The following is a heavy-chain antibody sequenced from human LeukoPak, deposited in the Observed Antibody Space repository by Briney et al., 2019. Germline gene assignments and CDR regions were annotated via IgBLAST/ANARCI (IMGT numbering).Heavy chain of an antibody. V-gene: IGHV4-61*02. J-gene: IGHJ4*02. CDR1: GGSISSGSYY. CDR2: IYTSGST. Sequence: SETLFLTCTVSGGSISSGSYYWSWIRQPAGKGLEWIGRIYTSGSTNYNPSLKSRVTISVDTSKNQFSLKLSSVTAADTAVYYCARASGSYPDYWGQGTLVTVSS. D-gene: IGHD1-26*01. CDR3: ARASGSYPDY.